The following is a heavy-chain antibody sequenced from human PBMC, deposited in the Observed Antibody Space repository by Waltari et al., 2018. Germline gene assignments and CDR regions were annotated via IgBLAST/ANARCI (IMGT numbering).Heavy chain of an antibody. D-gene: IGHD2-2*01. V-gene: IGHV1-8*01. Sequence: QVQLVQSGAEVKRPGASVKVSCKASGYTFTSYDINCVRPAPGQGLEWMGRMNPNSGNTDYAQKFQDRVTMTRSTSLNTAYMELSSLRPEDTAVYYCARRPAGSHFDYWGQGTLVTVSS. CDR2: MNPNSGNT. CDR3: ARRPAGSHFDY. J-gene: IGHJ4*02. CDR1: GYTFTSYD.